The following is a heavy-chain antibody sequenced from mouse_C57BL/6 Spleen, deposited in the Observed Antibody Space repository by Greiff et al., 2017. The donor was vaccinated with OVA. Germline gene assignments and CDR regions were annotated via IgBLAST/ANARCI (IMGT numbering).Heavy chain of an antibody. J-gene: IGHJ2*01. CDR2: ISYDGSN. CDR1: GYSITSGYY. Sequence: EESGPGLVKPSRSLSLTCSVTGYSITSGYYWNWIRQFPGNKLEWMGYISYDGSNNYNPSLKNRISITRDTSKNQFFLKLNSVTTEDTATYYCARDRVYSNYEGYFDYWGQGTTLTVSS. V-gene: IGHV3-6*01. D-gene: IGHD2-5*01. CDR3: ARDRVYSNYEGYFDY.